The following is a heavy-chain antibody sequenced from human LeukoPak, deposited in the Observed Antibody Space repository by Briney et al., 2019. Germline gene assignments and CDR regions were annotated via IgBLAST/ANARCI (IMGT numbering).Heavy chain of an antibody. CDR1: GFTVSRNY. D-gene: IGHD4-17*01. Sequence: GGSLRLSCAASGFTVSRNYMSWVRQAPGKGLEWVSVIYSGGSTYYADSVKGRFTISRDNSKNTLYLQMNTLRAEDTAVYYCARGYGDSPLDYWGQGTLVTVSS. CDR2: IYSGGST. V-gene: IGHV3-66*01. CDR3: ARGYGDSPLDY. J-gene: IGHJ4*02.